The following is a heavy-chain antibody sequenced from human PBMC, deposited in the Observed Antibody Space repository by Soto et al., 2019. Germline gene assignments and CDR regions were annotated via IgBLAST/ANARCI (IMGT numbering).Heavy chain of an antibody. CDR3: APNIVVG. CDR1: GFTFSSYG. J-gene: IGHJ4*02. D-gene: IGHD2-21*01. CDR2: ISYDGSNK. Sequence: GGSLRLSCAASGFTFSSYGMHWVRQAPGKGLEWVAVISYDGSNKYYADSVKGRFTISGDNSKNTLYLQMNSLRAEDTAVYYCAPNIVVGWGQGTLVTVSS. V-gene: IGHV3-30*03.